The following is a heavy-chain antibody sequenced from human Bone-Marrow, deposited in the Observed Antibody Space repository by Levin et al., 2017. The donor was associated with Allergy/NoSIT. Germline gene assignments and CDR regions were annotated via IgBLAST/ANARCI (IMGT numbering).Heavy chain of an antibody. CDR1: GFTFSSYW. Sequence: QAGGSLRLSCAASGFTFSSYWMHWVRQAPGKGLVWVSRINVDGSTTSYADSVKGRFTISRDNAKNTLYLQMNSLRAEDTAVYYCARDHGYYYDTSTTWLDPWGQGTLVTVSS. V-gene: IGHV3-74*01. CDR2: INVDGSTT. D-gene: IGHD3-22*01. J-gene: IGHJ5*02. CDR3: ARDHGYYYDTSTTWLDP.